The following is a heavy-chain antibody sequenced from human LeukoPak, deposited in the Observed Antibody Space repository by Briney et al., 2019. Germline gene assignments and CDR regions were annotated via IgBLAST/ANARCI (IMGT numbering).Heavy chain of an antibody. Sequence: SVKVSCKASGGTFSSYAISWVRQAPGQGLEWMGGIIPIFGTANYAQKFQGRVTITADKSTSTAYMELSSLRSEDTAVYYRASRYCSGGSCYSFGDYWGQGTLVTVSS. CDR2: IIPIFGTA. CDR3: ASRYCSGGSCYSFGDY. J-gene: IGHJ4*02. D-gene: IGHD2-15*01. CDR1: GGTFSSYA. V-gene: IGHV1-69*06.